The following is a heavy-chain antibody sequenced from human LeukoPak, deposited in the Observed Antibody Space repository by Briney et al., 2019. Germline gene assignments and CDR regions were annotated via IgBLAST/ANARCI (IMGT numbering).Heavy chain of an antibody. CDR1: GYTFTGYY. J-gene: IGHJ4*02. D-gene: IGHD3-10*01. V-gene: IGHV1-2*02. CDR3: AREYRPPYGSGSYPR. CDR2: INPNSGGT. Sequence: ASVKVSCKASGYTFTGYYMHWVRQAPGQGLEWMGWINPNSGGTNYAQKFQGRVTMTRDTSISTAYMELSRLRSDDTAVYYCAREYRPPYGSGSYPRWGQGTLVTVSS.